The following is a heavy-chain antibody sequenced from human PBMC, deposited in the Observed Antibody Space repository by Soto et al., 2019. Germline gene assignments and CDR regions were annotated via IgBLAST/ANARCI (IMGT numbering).Heavy chain of an antibody. CDR3: ASDPGRSRNWFDP. CDR1: GFTFSSYW. CDR2: INSDGSST. J-gene: IGHJ5*02. D-gene: IGHD6-13*01. V-gene: IGHV3-74*01. Sequence: GGSLRLSCAASGFTFSSYWMHWVRQAPGKGLVWVSRINSDGSSTSYADSVKGRFTISRDNAKNTLYLQMNSLRAEDTAVYYCASDPGRSRNWFDPCRQGTLVTVSS.